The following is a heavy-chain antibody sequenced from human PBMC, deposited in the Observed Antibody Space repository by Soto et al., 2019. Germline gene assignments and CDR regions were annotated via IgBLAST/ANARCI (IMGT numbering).Heavy chain of an antibody. J-gene: IGHJ6*03. CDR1: GFTFRSYG. V-gene: IGHV3-30*18. Sequence: QVHLVESGGGVVQPGRSLRLSCAASGFTFRSYGMHWVRQAPGKGLEWVAVISYDGSNKYYADSVKGRFTISRDNSKNTLYLQMNSLRAEDTAVYYCAKDPEYHDYGDDVHYYYYYMDVWGKGTKVTVSS. CDR3: AKDPEYHDYGDDVHYYYYYMDV. D-gene: IGHD4-17*01. CDR2: ISYDGSNK.